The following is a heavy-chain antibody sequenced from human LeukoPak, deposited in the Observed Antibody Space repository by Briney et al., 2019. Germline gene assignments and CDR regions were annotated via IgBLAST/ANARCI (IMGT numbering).Heavy chain of an antibody. CDR2: IYYSGST. CDR3: AREPLLWFGWFDP. D-gene: IGHD3-10*01. J-gene: IGHJ5*02. Sequence: SETLSLTCTVSGDSISSSTYNWGWVRQPPGQGLEYIASIYYSGSTNYNPSLKSRVTMSVDTSKNQFSLKLSSVTAADTAVYYRAREPLLWFGWFDPWGQGTLVTVSS. V-gene: IGHV4-39*07. CDR1: GDSISSSTYN.